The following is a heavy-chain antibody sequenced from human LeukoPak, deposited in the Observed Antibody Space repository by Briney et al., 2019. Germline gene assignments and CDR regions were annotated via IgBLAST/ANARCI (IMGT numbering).Heavy chain of an antibody. V-gene: IGHV4-30-4*01. CDR1: GGSIRSGDYY. Sequence: SETLSPTRTVSGGSIRSGDYYWGWIRQPPGKGLEWIGYIYYRGSTYYNTSLKSRVTTSVDTSKNQCSLKVNSVTAADTAVYYCARQRLSHYGSGGYYDRPFDIWGQGTMVTVSS. J-gene: IGHJ3*02. D-gene: IGHD3-22*01. CDR2: IYYRGST. CDR3: ARQRLSHYGSGGYYDRPFDI.